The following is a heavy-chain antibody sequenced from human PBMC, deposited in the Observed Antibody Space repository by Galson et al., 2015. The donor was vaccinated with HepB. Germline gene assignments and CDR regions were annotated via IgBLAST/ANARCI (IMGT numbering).Heavy chain of an antibody. Sequence: SLRLSCAASGFTFSSYAMSWVRQAPGKGLEWVSAISGSGGSTYYADSVKGRFTISRDNSKNTLYLQMNSLRAEDTAVYYCATTMGFTYYDFWSGGGGMDVWGQGTTVTVSS. CDR1: GFTFSSYA. J-gene: IGHJ6*02. CDR3: ATTMGFTYYDFWSGGGGMDV. V-gene: IGHV3-23*01. CDR2: ISGSGGST. D-gene: IGHD3-3*01.